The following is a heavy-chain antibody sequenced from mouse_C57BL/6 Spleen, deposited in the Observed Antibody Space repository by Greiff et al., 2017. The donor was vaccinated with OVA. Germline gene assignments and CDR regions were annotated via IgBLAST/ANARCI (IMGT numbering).Heavy chain of an antibody. V-gene: IGHV1-82*01. J-gene: IGHJ2*01. CDR3: ARLITTVVYFDD. CDR2: IYPGDGDT. CDR1: GYAFSSSW. Sequence: QVQLKQSGPELVKPGASVKISCKASGYAFSSSWMNWVKQRPGKGLEWLGRIYPGDGDTNYNGKFKGKATLTADKSSSTAYMQLSSLTSEDSAVYFCARLITTVVYFDDWGQGTTLTVSS. D-gene: IGHD1-1*01.